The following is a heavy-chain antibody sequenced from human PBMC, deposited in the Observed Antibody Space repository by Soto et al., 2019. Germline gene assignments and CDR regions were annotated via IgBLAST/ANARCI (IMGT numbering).Heavy chain of an antibody. V-gene: IGHV3-30-3*01. Sequence: QVQLVESGGGVVQPGRSLRLSCAASGFTFSSYAMHWVRQAPGKGLEWVAVISYAGSNKYYADSVKGRFTISRDNSKNTLYLQMNSLRPEDTALYYCASDRQWELLVIAPGAALDYWGQGTLVTVSS. CDR3: ASDRQWELLVIAPGAALDY. CDR1: GFTFSSYA. CDR2: ISYAGSNK. J-gene: IGHJ4*02. D-gene: IGHD1-26*01.